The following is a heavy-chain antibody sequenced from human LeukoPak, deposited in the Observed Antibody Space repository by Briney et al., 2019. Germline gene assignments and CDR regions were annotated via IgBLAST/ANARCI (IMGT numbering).Heavy chain of an antibody. D-gene: IGHD3-10*01. CDR1: GFTFRNYA. V-gene: IGHV3-23*01. CDR3: AKGQNSASGSYQNNWFDP. Sequence: GGSLRLSCAASGFTFRNYAMSWVRQAPGKGLEWVSSISGSGGSTYYAGSVKDRFTISRDNSKNTLFLQMNTLSAEDTAVYYCAKGQNSASGSYQNNWFDPWGQGTLVTVSS. J-gene: IGHJ5*02. CDR2: ISGSGGST.